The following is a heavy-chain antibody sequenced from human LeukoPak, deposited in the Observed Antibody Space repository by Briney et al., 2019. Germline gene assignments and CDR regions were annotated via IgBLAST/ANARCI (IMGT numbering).Heavy chain of an antibody. CDR2: INSDGTIT. D-gene: IGHD6-19*01. CDR3: AGSGWETHFDH. J-gene: IGHJ4*02. Sequence: GGSLRLSCAASGFTFNIYWMHWVRQAPGKGLVWVSRINSDGTITNYADSVKGRFTISRDNAKNTLYLQMNSLRAEDTAVYFCAGSGWETHFDHWGQGTLVTVS. CDR1: GFTFNIYW. V-gene: IGHV3-74*01.